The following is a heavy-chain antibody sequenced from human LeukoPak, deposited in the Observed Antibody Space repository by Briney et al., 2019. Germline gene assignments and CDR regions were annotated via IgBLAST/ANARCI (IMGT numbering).Heavy chain of an antibody. CDR2: IYYSGST. V-gene: IGHV4-59*12. D-gene: IGHD4-17*01. Sequence: SSETLSLTCTVSGGSISSYYWSWIRQPPGKGLEWIGYIYYSGSTNYNPSLKSRVTISVDTSKNQFSLKLSSVTAADTAVYYCAAYRLPDSFDYWGQGTLVTVSS. CDR3: AAYRLPDSFDY. J-gene: IGHJ4*02. CDR1: GGSISSYY.